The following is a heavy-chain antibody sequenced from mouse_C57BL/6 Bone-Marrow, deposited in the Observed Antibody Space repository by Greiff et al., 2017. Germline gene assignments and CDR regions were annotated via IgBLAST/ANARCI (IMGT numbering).Heavy chain of an antibody. J-gene: IGHJ1*03. CDR1: GYTFTSYD. CDR2: IYPRDGST. CDR3: ARLEFDGSSGDWYFDV. D-gene: IGHD1-1*01. V-gene: IGHV1-85*01. Sequence: VQRVESGPELVKPGASVKLSCKASGYTFTSYDINWVKQRPGQGLEWIGWIYPRDGSTKSNEKFKGKATLTVDTSSSTASMELHSLTSEDSAVYFCARLEFDGSSGDWYFDVWGTGTTVTVSS.